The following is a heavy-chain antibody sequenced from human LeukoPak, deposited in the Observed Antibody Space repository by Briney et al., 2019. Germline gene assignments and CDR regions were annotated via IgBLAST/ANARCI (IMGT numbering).Heavy chain of an antibody. CDR3: ARGIWDTATFLDY. D-gene: IGHD5-18*01. CDR2: INPNSGGT. Sequence: GASVKVSCKASGYTFTSYGISWVRQAPGQGLEWMGWINPNSGGTNCAQKFQGRVTMTRDTSISTGYMELSSLTSDESAVYYCARGIWDTATFLDYWGQGTLLTVSS. CDR1: GYTFTSYG. V-gene: IGHV1-2*02. J-gene: IGHJ4*02.